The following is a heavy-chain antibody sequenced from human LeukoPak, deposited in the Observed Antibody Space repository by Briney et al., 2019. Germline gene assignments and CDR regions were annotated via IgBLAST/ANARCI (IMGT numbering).Heavy chain of an antibody. CDR1: GFTDSSNY. Sequence: QPGGSLRLSCAASGFTDSSNYMSWVRQAPGKGLEWVSVIYSGGSTYYADSVKGRFTISRDNSKNTLYLQMNGLRAEDTAVYYCARDRSGDYVFDYWGQGTLVTVSS. CDR3: ARDRSGDYVFDY. J-gene: IGHJ4*02. D-gene: IGHD7-27*01. CDR2: IYSGGST. V-gene: IGHV3-53*01.